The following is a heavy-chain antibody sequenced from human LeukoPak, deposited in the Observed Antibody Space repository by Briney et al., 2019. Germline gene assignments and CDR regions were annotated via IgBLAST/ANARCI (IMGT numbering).Heavy chain of an antibody. CDR3: ARQTSELLCFGPPAHFDY. V-gene: IGHV4-34*01. D-gene: IGHD3-10*01. J-gene: IGHJ4*02. CDR2: INHSGST. CDR1: GGSFSGYY. Sequence: SETLSLTCAVYGGSFSGYYWSWIRQPPGKGLEWIGEINHSGSTNYNPSLKSRVTISVDTSKNQFSLKLSSATAADTAVYYCARQTSELLCFGPPAHFDYWGQGTLVTVSS.